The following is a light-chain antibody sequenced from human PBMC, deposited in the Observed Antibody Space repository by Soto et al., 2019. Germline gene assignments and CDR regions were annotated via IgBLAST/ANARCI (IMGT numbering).Light chain of an antibody. V-gene: IGKV1-5*01. CDR1: QSISVS. Sequence: IQMTQSPSSLSALLGVSVYISFRASQSISVSLAWYQQKPGKAPRLLIYEASTLQGGVPSRFSGRGSGTEFTLTVTSLQPEDFASYFCQQYDTYSTFGHGTKVDIK. J-gene: IGKJ1*01. CDR2: EAS. CDR3: QQYDTYST.